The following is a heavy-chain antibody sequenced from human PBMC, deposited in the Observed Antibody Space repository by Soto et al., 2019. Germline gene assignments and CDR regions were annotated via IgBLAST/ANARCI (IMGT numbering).Heavy chain of an antibody. CDR3: ARGRYPDYYYYYGMDV. Sequence: QVQLQESGPGLVKPSQTLSLTCTVSGGSISSGGYYWSWIRQHPGKGLEWIGYIYYSGSTYYNPSLKSRVTISADTSKNQFSLKLSSVTAADTAVYYCARGRYPDYYYYYGMDVWGQGTTVTVSS. J-gene: IGHJ6*02. CDR2: IYYSGST. D-gene: IGHD1-1*01. V-gene: IGHV4-31*03. CDR1: GGSISSGGYY.